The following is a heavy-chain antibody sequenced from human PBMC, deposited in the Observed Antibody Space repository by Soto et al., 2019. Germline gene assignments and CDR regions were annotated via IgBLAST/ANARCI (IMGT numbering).Heavy chain of an antibody. D-gene: IGHD2-15*01. J-gene: IGHJ6*02. Sequence: QVHLVESGGGVVQPGRSLRLSCAASGFTFRIYAMHWVRQAPGKGLECVADISYDGSNKFYRDSVKGRFTISSDNSKNTLYLQINSLRYEDTAVYYCARGDREDIAVVVGARPGEYGVDVWGQGTTVTVSS. V-gene: IGHV3-30-3*01. CDR2: ISYDGSNK. CDR3: ARGDREDIAVVVGARPGEYGVDV. CDR1: GFTFRIYA.